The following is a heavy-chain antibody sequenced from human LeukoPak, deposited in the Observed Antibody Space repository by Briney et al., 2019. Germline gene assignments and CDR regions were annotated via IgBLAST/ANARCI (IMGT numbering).Heavy chain of an antibody. CDR1: GFTFSRSW. Sequence: GGSLRLSCVVSGFTFSRSWMTWVRQAPGKGLEWVGNVNQDGSQKYYVDSVKGRFAISRDNAKNSLCLQMNSLRGEDTAMYYCARDGYNYASDSWGQGTLVTVSS. V-gene: IGHV3-7*01. CDR2: VNQDGSQK. D-gene: IGHD5-18*01. J-gene: IGHJ5*01. CDR3: ARDGYNYASDS.